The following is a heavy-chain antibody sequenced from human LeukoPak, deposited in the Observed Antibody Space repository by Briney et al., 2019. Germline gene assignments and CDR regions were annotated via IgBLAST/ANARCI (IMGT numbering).Heavy chain of an antibody. V-gene: IGHV3-21*01. D-gene: IGHD6-19*01. CDR3: ARDPTTTGYSSGWLTFFDY. CDR2: ISSSSSYI. J-gene: IGHJ4*02. Sequence: GGSLRLSCAASGFTFSSYSMNWVRQAPGKGLEWVSSISSSSSYIYYADSVKGRFTISRDNAKNSLYLQMNSLRAEDTAVYYCARDPTTTGYSSGWLTFFDYWGQGTLVTVSS. CDR1: GFTFSSYS.